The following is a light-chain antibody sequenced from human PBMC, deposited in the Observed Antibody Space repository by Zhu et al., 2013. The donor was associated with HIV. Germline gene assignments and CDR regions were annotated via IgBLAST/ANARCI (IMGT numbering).Light chain of an antibody. Sequence: AIQLTQSPSSLSASVGDRVTITCRASQGISSALAWYQQKPGKPPKLLIYDASSLESGVPSRFSGSGSGTEFTLTITGLQPEDFATYYCHHVNDNPAFGPGTTVDFK. CDR3: HHVNDNPA. J-gene: IGKJ3*01. V-gene: IGKV1D-13*01. CDR1: QGISSA. CDR2: DAS.